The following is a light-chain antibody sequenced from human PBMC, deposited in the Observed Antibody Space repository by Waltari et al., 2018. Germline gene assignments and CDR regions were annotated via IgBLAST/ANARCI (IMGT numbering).Light chain of an antibody. CDR2: DDR. CDR1: TSTVAAPYG. J-gene: IGLJ3*02. Sequence: QSVLTPPPSVSGSPGQRVTISCTRSTSTVAAPYGLSRSQQPPGEAPKLLIQDDRSRPSGVPDRFSGSKSGTSAYLAITGLQAEDEADYYCQSYDGSLTGWVFGGGTNLAVL. CDR3: QSYDGSLTGWV. V-gene: IGLV1-40*01.